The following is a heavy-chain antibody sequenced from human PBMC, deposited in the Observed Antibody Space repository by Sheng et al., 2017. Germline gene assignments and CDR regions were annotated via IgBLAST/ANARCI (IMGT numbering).Heavy chain of an antibody. V-gene: IGHV1-69*11. J-gene: IGHJ4*02. Sequence: QVQLVQSGGDVKKPGASVKVSCKASGDTFRSYVIAWVRQAPGQRLEWMGRIVVTLQKTHYAEKFQGRVAISADEGTNTAYMELISLTSDDTAVYYCARDLRGMSNHFDNWGQGTLVTVSS. D-gene: IGHD6-13*01. CDR3: ARDLRGMSNHFDN. CDR1: GDTFRSYV. CDR2: IVVTLQKT.